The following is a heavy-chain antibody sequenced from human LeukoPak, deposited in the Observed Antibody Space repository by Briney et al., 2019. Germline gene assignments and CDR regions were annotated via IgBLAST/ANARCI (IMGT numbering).Heavy chain of an antibody. J-gene: IGHJ4*02. D-gene: IGHD3-10*01. CDR2: INHSGST. CDR1: GGSFSGYY. Sequence: SETLSLTCADYGGSFSGYYWSWIRQPPGKGLEWIGEINHSGSTNYNPSLKSRVTISVDTSKNQFSLKLSSVTAADTAVYYCARDRRITMVRGVSGARRNDYWGQGTLVTVSS. CDR3: ARDRRITMVRGVSGARRNDY. V-gene: IGHV4-34*01.